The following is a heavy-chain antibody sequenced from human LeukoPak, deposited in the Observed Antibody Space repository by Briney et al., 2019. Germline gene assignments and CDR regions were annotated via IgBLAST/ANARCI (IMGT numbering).Heavy chain of an antibody. Sequence: AGGSLRLSCAASGFTFSSYWMSWVRQAPGKGLEWVANIKQDGSEKYYVDSVKGRFTISRDNAENSLYLQMNSLRTEDTAFYYCVKDGGDYGDYSYYFDYWGQGTLVTVSS. D-gene: IGHD4-17*01. CDR2: IKQDGSEK. V-gene: IGHV3-7*03. J-gene: IGHJ4*02. CDR1: GFTFSSYW. CDR3: VKDGGDYGDYSYYFDY.